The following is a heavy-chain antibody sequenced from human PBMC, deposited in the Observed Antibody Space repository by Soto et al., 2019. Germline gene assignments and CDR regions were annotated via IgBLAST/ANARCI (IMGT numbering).Heavy chain of an antibody. CDR3: ASDGGYCTNGVCRNDYYFDY. V-gene: IGHV1-46*01. CDR2: INPSGGST. CDR1: GYTFTSYY. D-gene: IGHD2-8*01. J-gene: IGHJ4*02. Sequence: ASVKVSCKASGYTFTSYYMHWVRQAPGQGLEWMGIINPSGGSTSYAQKFQGRVTMTRDTSTSTVYMELSSLRSEDTAVYYCASDGGYCTNGVCRNDYYFDYWGQGTLVTVSS.